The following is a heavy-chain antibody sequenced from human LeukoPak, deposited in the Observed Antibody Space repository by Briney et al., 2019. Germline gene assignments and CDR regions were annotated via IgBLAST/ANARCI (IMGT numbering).Heavy chain of an antibody. CDR2: INHSGST. J-gene: IGHJ4*02. CDR1: GYSINNGYY. V-gene: IGHV4-38-2*02. CDR3: ARKVRGASNYYFDY. D-gene: IGHD3-10*01. Sequence: PSETLSLTCTVSGYSINNGYYWSWIRQPPGKGLEWIGEINHSGSTNYNPSLKSRVTISVDTSKNQFSLKLSSVTAADTAVYYCARKVRGASNYYFDYWGQGTLVTVSS.